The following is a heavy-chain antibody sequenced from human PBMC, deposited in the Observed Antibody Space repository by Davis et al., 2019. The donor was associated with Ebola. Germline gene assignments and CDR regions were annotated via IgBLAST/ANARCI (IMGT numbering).Heavy chain of an antibody. J-gene: IGHJ2*01. V-gene: IGHV1-69*13. CDR2: IIPIFGTA. CDR3: ARVLTMIVVVQGHFDL. Sequence: AASVKVSCKASGGTFSSYAISWVRQAPGQGLEWMGGIIPIFGTANYAQKFQGRVTITADESTSTAYMELSSLRSEDTAVYYCARVLTMIVVVQGHFDLWGRGTLVTVSS. CDR1: GGTFSSYA. D-gene: IGHD3-22*01.